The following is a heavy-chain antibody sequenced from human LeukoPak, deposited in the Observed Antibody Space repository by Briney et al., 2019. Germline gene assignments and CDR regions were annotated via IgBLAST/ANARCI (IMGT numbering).Heavy chain of an antibody. V-gene: IGHV1-18*01. J-gene: IGHJ4*02. CDR1: GYTFTSYG. CDR3: AREWSLKKKIQLWLRVGYYFDY. Sequence: GASVKVSCKASGYTFTSYGISWVRQAPGQGLEWMGWIGAYNGNTNYAQKFQGRVTMTRDTSISTAYMELSRLRSDDTAVYYCAREWSLKKKIQLWLRVGYYFDYWGQGTLVTVSS. CDR2: IGAYNGNT. D-gene: IGHD5-18*01.